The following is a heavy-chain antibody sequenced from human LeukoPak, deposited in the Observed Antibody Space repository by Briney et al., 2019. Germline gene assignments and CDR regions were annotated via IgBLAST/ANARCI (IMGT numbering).Heavy chain of an antibody. J-gene: IGHJ4*02. CDR2: INGAGDNT. D-gene: IGHD3-16*01. CDR1: GYTFSSHG. V-gene: IGHV3-23*01. CDR3: AKVSVCYGCYLDY. Sequence: PGGSLRLSCAASGYTFSSHGLTWVRQAPGKGLEWVSTINGAGDNTYYAETVKGRFTISRDNSKNTLYLQMHSLRAEDTAIYYCAKVSVCYGCYLDYWGQGTLATVS.